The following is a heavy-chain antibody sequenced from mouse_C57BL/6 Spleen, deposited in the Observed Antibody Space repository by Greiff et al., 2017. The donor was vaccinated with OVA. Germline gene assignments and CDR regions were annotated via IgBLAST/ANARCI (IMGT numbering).Heavy chain of an antibody. CDR3: ARCRHTVVVDYAMDY. Sequence: VQLQQSGPELVKPGASVKIPCKASGYTFTDYNMDWVKQSHGKSLEWLGDINPNNGGTIYNQKFKGKATLTVDKSSSTAYMELRSLTSEDTAVYYCARCRHTVVVDYAMDYWGQGTSVTVSS. D-gene: IGHD1-1*01. V-gene: IGHV1-18*01. CDR2: INPNNGGT. CDR1: GYTFTDYN. J-gene: IGHJ4*01.